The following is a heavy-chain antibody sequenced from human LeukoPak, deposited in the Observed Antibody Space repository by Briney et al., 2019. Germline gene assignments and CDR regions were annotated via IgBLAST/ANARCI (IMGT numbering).Heavy chain of an antibody. D-gene: IGHD5-18*01. Sequence: GGSLRLSCTVSGFTFSTYWMSWVRQAPGKGLEWVANINQDGKKRYYVDSVKGRFTISRDNAKNSLYLQMNSLRAEDTAVYYCARERGDTANLDYWGQGTLVTVSS. J-gene: IGHJ4*02. CDR2: INQDGKKR. CDR3: ARERGDTANLDY. V-gene: IGHV3-7*01. CDR1: GFTFSTYW.